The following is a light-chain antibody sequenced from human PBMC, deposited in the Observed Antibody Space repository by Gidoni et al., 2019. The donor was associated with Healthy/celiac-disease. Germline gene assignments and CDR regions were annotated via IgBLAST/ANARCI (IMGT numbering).Light chain of an antibody. J-gene: IGKJ2*01. CDR3: QQSYSTPHT. Sequence: DIQMTKSPSSLSASVGDRVTITCRASQSISSYLNWYQQKPGKAPKLLIYAASSLQSGVPSRFSGSGSGTDFTLTISSLQPEDFATYYCQQSYSTPHTFXXXTKLEIK. CDR2: AAS. V-gene: IGKV1-39*01. CDR1: QSISSY.